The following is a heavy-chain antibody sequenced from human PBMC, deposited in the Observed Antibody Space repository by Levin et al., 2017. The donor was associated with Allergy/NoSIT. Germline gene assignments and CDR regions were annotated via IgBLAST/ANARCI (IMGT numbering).Heavy chain of an antibody. J-gene: IGHJ6*02. Sequence: GGSLRLSCAASGFTFTSFWMTWVRQAPGKGLEWVANIKQDGSETYYVDSVKGRFTISRDNAKNSVYLQMNSLRVDGTAVDDCAREEGWGYEYGMDGWGQGTTVTVSS. CDR2: IKQDGSET. CDR3: AREEGWGYEYGMDG. D-gene: IGHD3-16*01. V-gene: IGHV3-7*01. CDR1: GFTFTSFW.